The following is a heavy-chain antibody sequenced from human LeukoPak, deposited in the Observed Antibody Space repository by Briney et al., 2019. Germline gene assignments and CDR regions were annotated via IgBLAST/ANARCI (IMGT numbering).Heavy chain of an antibody. J-gene: IGHJ6*03. D-gene: IGHD1-14*01. CDR1: GFTSSAFW. CDR2: IKQDGSEK. Sequence: GGSLRLSCVASGFTSSAFWMSWVRRPPGKGLEWVANIKQDGSEKYYVDSVKGRFTISRDNAKDSLYLQMNSLRAEDTAVHFCARVRRAKRQNRYYFYYYMDVWGKGTTVTVSS. V-gene: IGHV3-7*01. CDR3: ARVRRAKRQNRYYFYYYMDV.